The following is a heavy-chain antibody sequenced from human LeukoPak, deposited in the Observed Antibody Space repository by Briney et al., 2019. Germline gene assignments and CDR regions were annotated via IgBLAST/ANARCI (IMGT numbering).Heavy chain of an antibody. CDR2: ISGSGGGI. CDR1: GFTFSNYA. D-gene: IGHD3-10*01. Sequence: GGSLRLSCAASGFTFSNYAMIWVRQAPGKGLEWVSGISGSGGGIYYADSVKGRFTISRDNSKTTLYLQMNRLRAEDTAVYYCAKHYLSPYYYDYFAMDVRGHGTTVTVSS. V-gene: IGHV3-23*01. CDR3: AKHYLSPYYYDYFAMDV. J-gene: IGHJ6*02.